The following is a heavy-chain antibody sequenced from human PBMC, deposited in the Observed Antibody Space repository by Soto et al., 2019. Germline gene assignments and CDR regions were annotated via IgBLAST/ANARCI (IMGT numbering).Heavy chain of an antibody. J-gene: IGHJ4*02. CDR1: GYTFTSYG. V-gene: IGHV1-18*01. D-gene: IGHD3-3*01. CDR2: ISAYNGNT. CDR3: ARDEYDFWSGYEFHY. Sequence: QVQLVQSGAEVKKPGASVKVSCKASGYTFTSYGISWVRQAPGQGLEWMGWISAYNGNTHYAQKLQGRVTMTTDTSTSTAYMELTSLRSDDTAVYYCARDEYDFWSGYEFHYSGQGTLVTVSS.